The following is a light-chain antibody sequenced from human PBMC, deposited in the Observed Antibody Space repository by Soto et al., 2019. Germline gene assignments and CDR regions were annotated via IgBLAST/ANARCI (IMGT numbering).Light chain of an antibody. J-gene: IGKJ4*01. CDR3: QQRSNWPLT. V-gene: IGKV3-11*01. Sequence: EIVLTQSPATLSLSPGERATLSCRTSPTARSYLAWYQQKPGQAPRLLIYDVSNRATGVPARFSGSGSETDLGLTISSLEPEDCEVYDGQQRSNWPLTFGGGTKVDIK. CDR1: PTARSY. CDR2: DVS.